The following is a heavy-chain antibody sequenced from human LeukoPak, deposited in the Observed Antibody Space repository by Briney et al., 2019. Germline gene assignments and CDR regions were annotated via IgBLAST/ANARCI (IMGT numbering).Heavy chain of an antibody. CDR2: MNPNSGNT. D-gene: IGHD3-22*01. CDR1: GYTFTSYD. CDR3: ARGFGDSTEEYYFDY. Sequence: GASVKVSCKASGYTFTSYDIDWVRQATGQGLEWMGWMNPNSGNTGYAQKFQGRVTMTRNTSISTAYMELSSLRSKDTAVYYCARGFGDSTEEYYFDYWGQGTLVTVSS. J-gene: IGHJ4*02. V-gene: IGHV1-8*01.